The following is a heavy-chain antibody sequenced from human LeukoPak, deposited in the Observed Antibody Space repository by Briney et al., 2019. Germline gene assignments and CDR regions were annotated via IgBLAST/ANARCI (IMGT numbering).Heavy chain of an antibody. Sequence: GGSLRLSCAASGFTFDDYAMHWVRQAPGKGLEWVSGISWNSGSIGYADSVKGRFTISRDNAKNSLYLQMNSLRAEDTALYYCAKAFFQYQADGMDVWGQGTTVTVSS. J-gene: IGHJ6*02. CDR1: GFTFDDYA. CDR2: ISWNSGSI. V-gene: IGHV3-9*01. D-gene: IGHD2-2*01. CDR3: AKAFFQYQADGMDV.